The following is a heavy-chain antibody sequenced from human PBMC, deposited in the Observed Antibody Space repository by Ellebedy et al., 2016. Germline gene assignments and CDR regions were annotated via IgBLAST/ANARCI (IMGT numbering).Heavy chain of an antibody. Sequence: GESLKISCAASGFTFSSYAMSWVRQAPGKGLEWVSAISGSGGSTYYADSVKGRFTISRDNSKNTLYLQMNSLRAEDTAVYYCAKGLRGYSYGYSDYWGQGTLVTVSS. J-gene: IGHJ4*02. CDR2: ISGSGGST. CDR1: GFTFSSYA. D-gene: IGHD5-18*01. CDR3: AKGLRGYSYGYSDY. V-gene: IGHV3-23*01.